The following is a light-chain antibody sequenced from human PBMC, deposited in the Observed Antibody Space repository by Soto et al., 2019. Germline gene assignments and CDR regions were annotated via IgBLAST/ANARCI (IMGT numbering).Light chain of an antibody. J-gene: IGLJ3*02. Sequence: QSVLTQPPSASGTPGQRVTISCSGSSSNIGSNYVYWYQQLPGTAPKLLIYRNNQRPSGVPARFSGSKSGTSASLAISGLRSEDEADYYCAAWDDSLSPWVFGGGTKLTVL. CDR3: AAWDDSLSPWV. CDR2: RNN. V-gene: IGLV1-47*01. CDR1: SSNIGSNY.